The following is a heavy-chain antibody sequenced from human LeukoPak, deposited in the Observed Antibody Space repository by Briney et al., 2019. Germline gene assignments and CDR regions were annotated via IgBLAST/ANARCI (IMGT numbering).Heavy chain of an antibody. CDR3: ARLRVTTGFDY. CDR1: DGSITRSSYY. D-gene: IGHD2-21*02. J-gene: IGHJ4*02. CDR2: IYYSGIA. V-gene: IGHV4-39*01. Sequence: SETLSLTCSVSDGSITRSSYYWGWIRQTPGEGLDWIGSIYYSGIAYYNPSLQGRVAMSVDTSKNQFSLKLNSVTVAGTAVYFCARLRVTTGFDYWGQGIPVTVSS.